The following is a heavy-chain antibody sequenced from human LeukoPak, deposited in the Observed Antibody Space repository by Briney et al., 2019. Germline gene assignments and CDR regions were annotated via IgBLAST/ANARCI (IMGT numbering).Heavy chain of an antibody. J-gene: IGHJ3*02. CDR1: GGSMSNGRYY. CDR2: IYNSGRT. D-gene: IGHD1-20*01. V-gene: IGHV4-39*07. Sequence: PSETLSLTCSVSGGSMSNGRYYWGWIRQSPGKGLEWMGTIYNSGRTYDNPALKTRVTMSVDTSKNQFSLKLTSVTAADTAVYYCARELITKADAFDIWGQGTMVTVSS. CDR3: ARELITKADAFDI.